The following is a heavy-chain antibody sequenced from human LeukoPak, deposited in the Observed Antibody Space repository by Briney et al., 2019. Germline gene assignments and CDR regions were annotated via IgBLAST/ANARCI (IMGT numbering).Heavy chain of an antibody. J-gene: IGHJ5*02. CDR2: INPNSGGT. CDR1: GYTFTGYY. Sequence: ASVKVSCKASGYTFTGYYMHWVRQAPGQGLEWMGWINPNSGGTNYAQKFQGRVTMTRDTSISTAYMELSRLRSDDTAVYYCARDRDDYGSGSYWFDPWGQGTLVTVSS. D-gene: IGHD3-10*01. V-gene: IGHV1-2*02. CDR3: ARDRDDYGSGSYWFDP.